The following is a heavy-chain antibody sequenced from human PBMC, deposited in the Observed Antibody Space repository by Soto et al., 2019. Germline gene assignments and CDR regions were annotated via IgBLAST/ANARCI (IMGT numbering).Heavy chain of an antibody. Sequence: QVQLQQSGPGLVKPSETLSLTCTVSSGPSSSHNWGWIRQSPGRGLEWIGYVYNTGGTSYYPSLKSRVTISADTSANHISLTLSFVTAADTAIYYCVRQGIGSLHGLVDVWGQGTTVSVSS. D-gene: IGHD1-26*01. CDR2: VYNTGGT. V-gene: IGHV4-59*08. CDR1: SGPSSSHN. J-gene: IGHJ6*02. CDR3: VRQGIGSLHGLVDV.